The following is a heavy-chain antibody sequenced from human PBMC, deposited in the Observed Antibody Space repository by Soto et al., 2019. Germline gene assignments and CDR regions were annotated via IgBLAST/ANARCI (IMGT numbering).Heavy chain of an antibody. V-gene: IGHV1-69*13. D-gene: IGHD3-16*01. CDR3: ARDSFPHRRGTPSHYYGMDV. CDR2: IIPIFGTA. CDR1: GGTFSSYA. J-gene: IGHJ6*02. Sequence: ASVKVSCKASGGTFSSYAISWVRQAPGQGLEWMGGIIPIFGTANYAQKFQGRVTITADESTSTAYMELSSLRSEDTAVYYCARDSFPHRRGTPSHYYGMDVWGQGTTVTVSS.